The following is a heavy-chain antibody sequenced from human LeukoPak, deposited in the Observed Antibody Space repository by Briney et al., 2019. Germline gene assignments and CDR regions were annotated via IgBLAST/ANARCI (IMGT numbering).Heavy chain of an antibody. CDR1: GGSISSYY. CDR2: IYYSGSS. D-gene: IGHD5-18*01. J-gene: IGHJ4*02. V-gene: IGHV4-59*01. CDR3: ARVQRGSSYGLFDY. Sequence: PSETLSLTCTVSGGSISSYYWSWIRQPPGKGLGWIGYIYYSGSSNYNPPPKSRSPISVPTSQSQFSLKLSSVTAADTAVYYSARVQRGSSYGLFDYWGQGTLVTVSS.